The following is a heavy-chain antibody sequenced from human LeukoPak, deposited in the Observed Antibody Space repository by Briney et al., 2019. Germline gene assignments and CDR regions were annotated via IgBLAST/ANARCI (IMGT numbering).Heavy chain of an antibody. D-gene: IGHD3-9*01. CDR3: ARPQTHYDILTGYPLHDAFDI. CDR2: ISAYNGNT. V-gene: IGHV1-18*01. J-gene: IGHJ3*02. Sequence: ASVKVSCKASGYTFTSYGISWVRQAPGQGLEWMGWISAYNGNTNYAQKLQGRVTMTTDTSTSTAYMELRSLRSDDTAVYYCARPQTHYDILTGYPLHDAFDIWGQGTMVTVSS. CDR1: GYTFTSYG.